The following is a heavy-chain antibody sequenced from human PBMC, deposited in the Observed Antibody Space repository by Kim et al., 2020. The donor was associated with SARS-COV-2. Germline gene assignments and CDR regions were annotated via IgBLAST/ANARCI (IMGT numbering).Heavy chain of an antibody. V-gene: IGHV4-61*01. CDR3: ARVTSGSYDSFDI. Sequence: SETLSLTCTVSGGSVRSGSYYWSWIRQPPGKGLEWIGYIYYSGSTNYNPSLKSRVTISVDTSKNQFSLKLSYVTAAYTAVYYCARVTSGSYDSFDIWG. CDR2: IYYSGST. CDR1: GGSVRSGSYY. D-gene: IGHD1-26*01. J-gene: IGHJ3*02.